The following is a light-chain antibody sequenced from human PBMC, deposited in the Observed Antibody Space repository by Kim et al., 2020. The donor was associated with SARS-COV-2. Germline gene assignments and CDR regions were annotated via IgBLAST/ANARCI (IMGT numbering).Light chain of an antibody. Sequence: QLVLTQSPSASASLGASVKLTCTLSSGHSSYAIAWHQQQPEKGPRYLMKLNSDGSHSKGDGIPDRFSGSSSGAERYLTISSLQSEDEADYYCQTWGTGPWVFGGGTQLTFL. J-gene: IGLJ3*02. CDR3: QTWGTGPWV. CDR1: SGHSSYA. CDR2: LNSDGSH. V-gene: IGLV4-69*01.